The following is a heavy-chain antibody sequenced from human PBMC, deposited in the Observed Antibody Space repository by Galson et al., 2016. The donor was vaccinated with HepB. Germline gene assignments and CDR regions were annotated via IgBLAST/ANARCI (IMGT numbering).Heavy chain of an antibody. V-gene: IGHV1-2*02. D-gene: IGHD3-10*01. CDR1: GYTFSFNDFH. J-gene: IGHJ5*01. Sequence: SVKVSCKASGYTFSFNDFHIYWERQAPRQGLEWMAWISPNSVCTNYAHKLQGRLTVTKDTSINTSYMELTNLTADDTAVYYCARQGSRRAFELDSWGQGTLVTVSS. CDR3: ARQGSRRAFELDS. CDR2: ISPNSVCT.